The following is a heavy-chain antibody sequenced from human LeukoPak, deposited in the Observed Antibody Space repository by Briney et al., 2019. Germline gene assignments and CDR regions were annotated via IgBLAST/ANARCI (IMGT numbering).Heavy chain of an antibody. CDR1: GFTFGSYS. V-gene: IGHV3-21*01. CDR3: ARGYDYGVNPLDY. D-gene: IGHD4-17*01. CDR2: ISSSSSYI. J-gene: IGHJ4*02. Sequence: GGSLRLSCAASGFTFGSYSMNWVRQAPGKGLEWVSSISSSSSYIYYADSVKGRFTISRDNAKNSLYLQMNSLRAEDTAVYYCARGYDYGVNPLDYWGQGTLVTVSS.